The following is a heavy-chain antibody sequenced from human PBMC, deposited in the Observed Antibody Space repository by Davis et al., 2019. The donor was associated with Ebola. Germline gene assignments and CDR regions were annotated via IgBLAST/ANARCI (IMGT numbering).Heavy chain of an antibody. CDR3: ASEATAMVYYYYGMDV. V-gene: IGHV4-39*01. CDR2: IYYSGST. Sequence: SETLSLTCTVSGGSISSSSYYWGWNRQPPGKGLEWIGSIYYSGSTYYNPSLKSRVTISVDTSKNQFSLKLSSVTAADTAVYYCASEATAMVYYYYGMDVWGQGTTVTVSS. J-gene: IGHJ6*02. D-gene: IGHD5-18*01. CDR1: GGSISSSSYY.